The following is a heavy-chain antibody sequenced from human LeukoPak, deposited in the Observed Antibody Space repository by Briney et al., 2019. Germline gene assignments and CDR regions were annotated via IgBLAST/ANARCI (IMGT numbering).Heavy chain of an antibody. CDR2: ISYSGNT. Sequence: SGTLSLTCTVSGRSISSSSSYWGWIRQPPGKGLEWIGTISYSGNTYYNPSLKSPVTISIDTAKNQFSLRLSPVTAADTAVHYCARHCGGDCVHDFEIWGQGTMVTVSS. V-gene: IGHV4-39*01. J-gene: IGHJ3*02. CDR3: ARHCGGDCVHDFEI. D-gene: IGHD2-21*02. CDR1: GRSISSSSSY.